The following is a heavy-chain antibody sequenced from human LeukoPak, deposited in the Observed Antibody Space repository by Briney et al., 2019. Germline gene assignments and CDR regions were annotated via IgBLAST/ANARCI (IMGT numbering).Heavy chain of an antibody. CDR3: ARDCSGGSCYD. Sequence: AETLSLTCTVSGGSISSYYRSWIRQPAGKGLEWIGRIYTSGSTNYNPSLMSRVTMSVDTSKNQFSLKLSSVTAADTAVYYCARDCSGGSCYDWGQGTLVTVSS. D-gene: IGHD2-15*01. J-gene: IGHJ4*02. CDR1: GGSISSYY. CDR2: IYTSGST. V-gene: IGHV4-4*07.